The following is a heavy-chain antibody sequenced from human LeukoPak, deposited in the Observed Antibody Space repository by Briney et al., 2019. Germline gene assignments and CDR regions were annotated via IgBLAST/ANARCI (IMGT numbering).Heavy chain of an antibody. Sequence: PSQTLSLTCTVSGGSISSGDYYWSWIRQPPGKGLEWIGYIYYSGSTYYNPSLKSRVTISVDTSTNQFSLKLSSVTAADTAVYYCARAYGDSGHFQHWGQGTLVTVSS. CDR3: ARAYGDSGHFQH. D-gene: IGHD4-17*01. V-gene: IGHV4-30-4*08. CDR2: IYYSGST. J-gene: IGHJ1*01. CDR1: GGSISSGDYY.